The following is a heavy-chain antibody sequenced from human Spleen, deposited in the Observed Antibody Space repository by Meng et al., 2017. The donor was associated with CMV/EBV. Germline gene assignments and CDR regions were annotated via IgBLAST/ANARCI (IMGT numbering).Heavy chain of an antibody. Sequence: GGSLRLSCAASGFTFSSYEMNWVRQAPGKGLEWVSYISSSGSTIYYADSVKGRFTISRDNAKNSLYLQMNSLRAEDTAVYHCARDYYSNIYWGQGTLVTVSS. J-gene: IGHJ4*02. V-gene: IGHV3-48*03. CDR3: ARDYYSNIY. CDR1: GFTFSSYE. CDR2: ISSSGSTI. D-gene: IGHD4-11*01.